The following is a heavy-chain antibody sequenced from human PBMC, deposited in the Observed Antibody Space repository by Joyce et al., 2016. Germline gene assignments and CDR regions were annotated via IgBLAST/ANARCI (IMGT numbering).Heavy chain of an antibody. Sequence: QVHLVQSGPEVKKPGSSVKVSCKTSGGTFSTFAMSWVRQAPGQGLEWMGGIIPIFGTTDYAQKVQGRVTITADESTSTTYMEMGGLRSEDTAVYYCARHFLGYCSGGSCYSPLKTDYWGQGTLVTVSS. D-gene: IGHD2-15*01. CDR1: GGTFSTFA. CDR3: ARHFLGYCSGGSCYSPLKTDY. V-gene: IGHV1-69*12. CDR2: IIPIFGTT. J-gene: IGHJ4*02.